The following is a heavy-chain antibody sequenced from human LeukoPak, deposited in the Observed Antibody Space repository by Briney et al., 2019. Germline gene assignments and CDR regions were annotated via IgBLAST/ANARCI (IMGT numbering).Heavy chain of an antibody. V-gene: IGHV1-18*01. CDR3: ARSSFCSGGTCYSSLDY. Sequence: ASVKVSCKASGYTFTSHGISWVRQAPGQGLEWMGWISTYNANTNYARKLQGRVTMTTDTSTSTAYMGLRSLRSDDTAIYYCARSSFCSGGTCYSSLDYWGQGTLVTVSS. D-gene: IGHD2-15*01. CDR1: GYTFTSHG. J-gene: IGHJ4*02. CDR2: ISTYNANT.